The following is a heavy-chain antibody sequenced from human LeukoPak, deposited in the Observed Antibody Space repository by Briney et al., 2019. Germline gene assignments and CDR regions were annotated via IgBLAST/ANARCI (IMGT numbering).Heavy chain of an antibody. Sequence: GGSLRLSCAASGFTFSNYGMHWVRQAPGKGLEWVAFIRFDGSNKYYADSVKGRFTISRDNSKNTLYLQMNSLRAEDTAVYYCARGADLRYNAFDIWGQGTMVTVSS. D-gene: IGHD3-9*01. CDR3: ARGADLRYNAFDI. CDR1: GFTFSNYG. V-gene: IGHV3-30*02. J-gene: IGHJ3*02. CDR2: IRFDGSNK.